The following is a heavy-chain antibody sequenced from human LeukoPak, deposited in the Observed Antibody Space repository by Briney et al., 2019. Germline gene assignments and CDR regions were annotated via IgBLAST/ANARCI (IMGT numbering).Heavy chain of an antibody. CDR3: ARRGRLYYYYGMDV. D-gene: IGHD3-16*01. Sequence: SETLSLTCTVSGGSISSGGYYWSWIRQHPGKGLEWIGYIYYSGSTYYNPSLKSRVTISVDTSKNQFSLKLSSVTAADTAVYYCARRGRLYYYYGMDVWGQGTTVTVSS. V-gene: IGHV4-31*03. J-gene: IGHJ6*02. CDR1: GGSISSGGYY. CDR2: IYYSGST.